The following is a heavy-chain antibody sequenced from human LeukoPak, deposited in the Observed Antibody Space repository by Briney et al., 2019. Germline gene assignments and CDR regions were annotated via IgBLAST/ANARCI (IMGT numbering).Heavy chain of an antibody. CDR2: ISLDGSNK. Sequence: GRSLRLSCAASGFTFSSYGMHWVRQAPGKGLEWVALISLDGSNKDYAESVKGRFTISRDSSKNTLYQQMNSLRAEDTAVYYCAKDGEVSWFGPESYWGQGTLVAVSS. CDR3: AKDGEVSWFGPESY. CDR1: GFTFSSYG. V-gene: IGHV3-30*18. D-gene: IGHD3-10*01. J-gene: IGHJ4*02.